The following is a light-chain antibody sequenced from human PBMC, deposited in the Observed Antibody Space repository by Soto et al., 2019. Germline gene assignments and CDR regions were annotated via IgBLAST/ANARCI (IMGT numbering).Light chain of an antibody. J-gene: IGKJ5*01. CDR1: QAIITD. CDR2: AAS. Sequence: AIQVTQYPSSLSASVGDRVTITCRASQAIITDLGWYQQKPGKAPKLLIFAASNLHSGVPSRFSGSGSGTDFTLTISSLQSEDFAVYYCQQYNNWPITFGQGTRLEIK. CDR3: QQYNNWPIT. V-gene: IGKV1-6*01.